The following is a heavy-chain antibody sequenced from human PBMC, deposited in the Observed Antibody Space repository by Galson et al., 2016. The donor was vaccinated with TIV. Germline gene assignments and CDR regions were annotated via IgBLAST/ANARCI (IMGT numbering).Heavy chain of an antibody. CDR3: SKGKEYYEV. Sequence: QSGAEVKKPGESLIISCKASGYMFSAHWFGWVRQMPGKGPEWIGVMNPGDSETRYSPSFEGQVTISADNSISTAYLQWHSLKASDTAVYYCSKGKEYYEVWGQGTLVTVSS. D-gene: IGHD3-16*01. J-gene: IGHJ4*02. CDR1: GYMFSAHW. V-gene: IGHV5-51*03. CDR2: MNPGDSET.